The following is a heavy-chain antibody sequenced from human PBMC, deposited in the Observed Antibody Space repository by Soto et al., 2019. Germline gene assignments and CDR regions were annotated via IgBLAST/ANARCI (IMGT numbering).Heavy chain of an antibody. CDR2: IYYSGST. Sequence: QVQLQESGPGLVKPSETLSLTCTVSGGSISSYYWSWIRQPPGKGLDWIGYIYYSGSTNYNPSLKSRVTIAVDTSKNQCSLKLSSVTAADTAVYYCARVTAKKMTTTRYYYCYGMDVWGQETTVTGSS. V-gene: IGHV4-59*01. J-gene: IGHJ6*02. CDR3: ARVTAKKMTTTRYYYCYGMDV. D-gene: IGHD4-17*01. CDR1: GGSISSYY.